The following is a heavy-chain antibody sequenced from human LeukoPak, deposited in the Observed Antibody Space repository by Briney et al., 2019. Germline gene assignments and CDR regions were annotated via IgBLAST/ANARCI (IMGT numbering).Heavy chain of an antibody. CDR3: ARVSSESSGFVYFFDY. D-gene: IGHD3-22*01. J-gene: IGHJ4*02. Sequence: GVLRLSCAASGFTFSSYDIHWVRQAPGKGLEWVAFIRHDGSNKYYADSVKGRFTISRDNLKNTVYLQMKSLRAEDTAVYYCARVSSESSGFVYFFDYWGQGTLVTVYS. V-gene: IGHV3-30*02. CDR1: GFTFSSYD. CDR2: IRHDGSNK.